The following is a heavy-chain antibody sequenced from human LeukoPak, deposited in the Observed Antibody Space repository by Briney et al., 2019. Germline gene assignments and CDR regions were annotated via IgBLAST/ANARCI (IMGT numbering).Heavy chain of an antibody. CDR1: GFTVSNNY. J-gene: IGHJ3*02. D-gene: IGHD1-26*01. CDR3: AGYSGNYYSHAFDI. Sequence: GGSLRLSCVVSGFTVSNNYMSWVRQAPGKGLEWVSVIYSGGSTYYADSVKGRFTISRDSSKNTLYLQMNSLRAEDTAVYYCAGYSGNYYSHAFDIWGQGTMVTVSS. V-gene: IGHV3-53*01. CDR2: IYSGGST.